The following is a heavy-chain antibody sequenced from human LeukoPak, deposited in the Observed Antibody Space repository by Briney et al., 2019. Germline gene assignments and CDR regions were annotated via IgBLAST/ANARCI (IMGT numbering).Heavy chain of an antibody. Sequence: SETLSLTCAVYGGSFSGYYWSWIRQPPGKGLEWIGEINHSGSTNYNPSLKSRVTISVDTSKNQFSLKLSSVTAADTAVYYCARRCSADSCYSSWYFDLWGRGTLVTVSS. CDR1: GGSFSGYY. D-gene: IGHD2-15*01. CDR2: INHSGST. J-gene: IGHJ2*01. CDR3: ARRCSADSCYSSWYFDL. V-gene: IGHV4-34*01.